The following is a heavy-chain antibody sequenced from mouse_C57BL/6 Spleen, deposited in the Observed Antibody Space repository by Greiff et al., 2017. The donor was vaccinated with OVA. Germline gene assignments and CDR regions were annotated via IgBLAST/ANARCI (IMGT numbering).Heavy chain of an antibody. CDR3: ARHYYGSSYSWYFDV. Sequence: DVKLVASGGGLVKPGGSLKLSCAASGFTFSSYAMSWVRQTPEKRLEWVATISAGGSYTYYPDNVKGRFTLSRDNAKNNLYLQMSHLTSEDTAMYYCARHYYGSSYSWYFDVWGTGTTVTVSS. CDR1: GFTFSSYA. J-gene: IGHJ1*03. V-gene: IGHV5-4*03. CDR2: ISAGGSYT. D-gene: IGHD1-1*01.